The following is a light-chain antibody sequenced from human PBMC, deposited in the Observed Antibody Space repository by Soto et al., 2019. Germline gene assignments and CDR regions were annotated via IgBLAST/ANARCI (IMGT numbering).Light chain of an antibody. CDR2: EVS. V-gene: IGLV2-8*01. CDR1: SSVVGGYNY. Sequence: QSVLTQPPSASGPPGQSVTISCTGTSSVVGGYNYVSWYQQHPGKAPKLMIYEVSKRPSGVPDRFSGSKSGNTASLTVSGLQAEDEADYYCSSYAGSNIYVFGTGTKVTVL. CDR3: SSYAGSNIYV. J-gene: IGLJ1*01.